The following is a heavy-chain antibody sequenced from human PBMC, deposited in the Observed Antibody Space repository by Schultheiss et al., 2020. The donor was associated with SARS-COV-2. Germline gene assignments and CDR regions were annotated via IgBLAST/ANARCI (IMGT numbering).Heavy chain of an antibody. V-gene: IGHV3-30*07. J-gene: IGHJ4*02. CDR1: GFTFSSYA. CDR3: ARAGCCSSTSCQGFDY. D-gene: IGHD2-2*01. CDR2: IWYDGSNK. Sequence: GGSLRLSCAASGFTFSSYAMHWVRQAPGKGLEWVAVIWYDGSNKYYADSVKGRFTISRDNSKNTLYLQMMSLRAEDTAVYNCARAGCCSSTSCQGFDYWGQGTLVTVSS.